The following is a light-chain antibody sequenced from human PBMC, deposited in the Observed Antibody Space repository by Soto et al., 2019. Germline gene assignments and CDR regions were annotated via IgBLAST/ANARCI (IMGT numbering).Light chain of an antibody. CDR1: QSVRSD. V-gene: IGKV3-15*01. CDR2: GAS. CDR3: QQYNNWPRT. Sequence: EIVMTQSPATLSVSPGERATVSGRASQSVRSDLVWYQQKHGQAPRLLIYGASTRATAIPARYSGSGSGTGFNLTISSLQSEDFAVYYCQQYNNWPRTFGQGTKV. J-gene: IGKJ1*01.